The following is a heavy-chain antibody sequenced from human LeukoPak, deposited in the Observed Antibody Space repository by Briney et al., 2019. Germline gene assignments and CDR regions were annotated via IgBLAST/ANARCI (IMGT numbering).Heavy chain of an antibody. CDR1: GYTFTSYG. CDR3: ARDCGGDCWPGFFDY. D-gene: IGHD2-21*02. CDR2: ISAYNGNT. V-gene: IGHV1-18*01. Sequence: ASVKVSCKAPGYTFTSYGISWVRQAPGQGLEWMGWISAYNGNTNYAQKLQGRVTMTTDTSTSTAYMELRSLRSDDTAVYYCARDCGGDCWPGFFDYWGQGTLVTVSS. J-gene: IGHJ4*02.